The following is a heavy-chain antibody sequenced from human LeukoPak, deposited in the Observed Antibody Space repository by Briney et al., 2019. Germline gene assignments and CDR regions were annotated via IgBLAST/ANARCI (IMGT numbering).Heavy chain of an antibody. D-gene: IGHD4-17*01. CDR2: IYYSGST. V-gene: IGHV4-30-4*01. CDR1: GGSISSGDYY. CDR3: SATVTTNDAFDI. Sequence: PSETLSLTCTVSGGSISSGDYYWSWIRQPPGKGPEWIGYIYYSGSTYYNPSLKSRVTMSVDTSKNQFSLKLSSVTAADTAVYYCSATVTTNDAFDIWGQGTMVTVSS. J-gene: IGHJ3*02.